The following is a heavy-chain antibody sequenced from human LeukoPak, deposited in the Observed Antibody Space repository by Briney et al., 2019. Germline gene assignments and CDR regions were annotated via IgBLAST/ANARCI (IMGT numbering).Heavy chain of an antibody. CDR3: ARAPWNWGWSHYFDY. CDR2: IIPILGIA. V-gene: IGHV1-69*04. CDR1: GGTFSSYA. J-gene: IGHJ4*02. D-gene: IGHD7-27*01. Sequence: ASVKVSCKASGGTFSSYAISWVRQAPGQGLEWMGRIIPILGIANYAQKFQGRATITADKSTSTAYMELSSLRSEDTAVYYCARAPWNWGWSHYFDYWGQGTLVTVSS.